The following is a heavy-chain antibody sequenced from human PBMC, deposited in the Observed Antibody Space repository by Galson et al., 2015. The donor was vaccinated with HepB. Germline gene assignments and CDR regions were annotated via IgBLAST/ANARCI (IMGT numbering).Heavy chain of an antibody. CDR3: AREKPMGNGMDV. V-gene: IGHV3-21*01. D-gene: IGHD6-13*01. CDR2: ISSSSSYI. Sequence: SLRLSCAASGFTFSSYSMNWARQAPGKGLEWVSFISSSSSYIYYADSVKGRFTISRDNAKNSLSLLMNSLRAEDTAVYYCAREKPMGNGMDVWGQGTTVTVSS. J-gene: IGHJ6*02. CDR1: GFTFSSYS.